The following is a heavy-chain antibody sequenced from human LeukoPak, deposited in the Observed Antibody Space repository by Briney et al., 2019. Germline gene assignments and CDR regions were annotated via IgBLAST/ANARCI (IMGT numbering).Heavy chain of an antibody. D-gene: IGHD5-24*01. V-gene: IGHV5-10-1*01. CDR3: ARHNGRWLQPIGY. J-gene: IGHJ4*02. CDR2: IDPSDSYT. CDR1: GYSFTSYW. Sequence: GESLKISCKGSGYSFTSYWISWVRQMPGKGLEWMGRIDPSDSYTNYSPSFQGHVTISADKSISTTYLQWSSLKASDTAMYYCARHNGRWLQPIGYWGQGTLVTVSS.